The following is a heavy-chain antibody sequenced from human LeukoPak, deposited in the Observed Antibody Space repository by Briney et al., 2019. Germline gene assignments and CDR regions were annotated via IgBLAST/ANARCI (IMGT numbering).Heavy chain of an antibody. Sequence: AGGSLRLSCAASGFTFSSYSMNWVRQAPGKGLEWVSSISSSSSYIYYADSVKGRFTISRDNAKNSLYLQMNSLRAEDTAVYYCARDLNLNIYGGNSGLDYWGQGTLVTVSS. D-gene: IGHD4-23*01. J-gene: IGHJ4*02. CDR3: ARDLNLNIYGGNSGLDY. CDR1: GFTFSSYS. CDR2: ISSSSSYI. V-gene: IGHV3-21*01.